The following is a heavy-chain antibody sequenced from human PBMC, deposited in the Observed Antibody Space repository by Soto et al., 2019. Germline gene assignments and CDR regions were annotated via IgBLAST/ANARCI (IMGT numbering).Heavy chain of an antibody. V-gene: IGHV4-39*01. D-gene: IGHD6-19*01. Sequence: QLQLQESGPGLVKPSETLSLTCTVSGGSISSSSYYWGWIRQPPGKGLEWIGSIYYSGSTYYNPSLKSRVTISVDTSKNQFSLKLSSVTAADTAVYYCVSRLSSGWHVPFDYWGQGTLVTVSS. CDR2: IYYSGST. CDR3: VSRLSSGWHVPFDY. J-gene: IGHJ4*02. CDR1: GGSISSSSYY.